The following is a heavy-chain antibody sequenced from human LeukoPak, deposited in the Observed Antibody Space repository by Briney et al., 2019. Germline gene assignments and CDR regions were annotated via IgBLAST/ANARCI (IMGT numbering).Heavy chain of an antibody. CDR2: LTGYGGA. CDR1: GLSFTNYA. CDR3: AKGAAAGKVDWFDP. Sequence: GGSLRLSCEASGLSFTNYAMMWVRQAPGKGLQWISTLTGYGGAYYADSGEGRFIISRDISKNTMFLQMYSLRAEDTAVYYRAKGAAAGKVDWFDPWGQETLVTVSS. D-gene: IGHD6-13*01. J-gene: IGHJ5*02. V-gene: IGHV3-23*01.